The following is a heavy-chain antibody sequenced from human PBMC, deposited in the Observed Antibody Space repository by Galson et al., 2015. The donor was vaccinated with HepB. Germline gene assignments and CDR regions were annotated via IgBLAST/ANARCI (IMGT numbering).Heavy chain of an antibody. D-gene: IGHD4/OR15-4a*01. CDR1: DSTFSSYT. J-gene: IGHJ3*02. Sequence: SLRLSCAASDSTFSSYTMNWVRQTPGKGLQWVSYISTNGATIHCADSVKGRFTIARDKAKNTMWLQMNSLRAEDTAVYYCAATKFGRGAYWTFDIWGQGTLVTVSS. CDR3: AATKFGRGAYWTFDI. V-gene: IGHV3-48*01. CDR2: ISTNGATI.